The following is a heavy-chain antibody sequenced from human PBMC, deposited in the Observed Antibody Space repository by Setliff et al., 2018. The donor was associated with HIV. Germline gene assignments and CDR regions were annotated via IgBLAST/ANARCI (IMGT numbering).Heavy chain of an antibody. CDR2: INCKNGDT. J-gene: IGHJ4*02. CDR3: ARETQTGSGSYLV. D-gene: IGHD3-10*01. V-gene: IGHV1-46*01. Sequence: ASVKVSCKTSGYTSTNYYVNWVRQAPGQGLEWMGIINCKNGDTSYPQKFQGRVTVTSDTSTSTVYMDLSGLRPEDTAVYYCARETQTGSGSYLVWGQGALVTVSS. CDR1: GYTSTNYY.